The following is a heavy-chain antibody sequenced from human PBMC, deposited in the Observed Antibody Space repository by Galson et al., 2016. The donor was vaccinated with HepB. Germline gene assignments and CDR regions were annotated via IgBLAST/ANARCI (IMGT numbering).Heavy chain of an antibody. V-gene: IGHV3-30*18. J-gene: IGHJ3*02. CDR2: ISTNGISQ. Sequence: SLRLSCAASGFTFSKYALHWVRQAPGKGLEWVAVISTNGISQNYEDSVKGRFTVYRDNSKNTVDLKMNSLRPEDTAVYYCAKDQGILRHFDWLTYDAFGMWDQGTMGTFSS. CDR1: GFTFSKYA. D-gene: IGHD3-9*01. CDR3: AKDQGILRHFDWLTYDAFGM.